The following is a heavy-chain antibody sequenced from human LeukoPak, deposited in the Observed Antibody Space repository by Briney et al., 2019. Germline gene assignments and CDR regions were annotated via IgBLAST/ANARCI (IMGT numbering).Heavy chain of an antibody. CDR2: IRTKIEGETA. V-gene: IGHV3-15*01. CDR3: TRDRGAYNLYDY. Sequence: GGSLRLSCAASGFNFQYVWMDWVRQALGKGLEWVGRIRTKIEGETADYAAPVRGRFTISRDDSKAIAYLQMDSLKTEDTAVYHCTRDRGAYNLYDYWGQGTLVTVSS. CDR1: GFNFQYVW. D-gene: IGHD1-1*01. J-gene: IGHJ4*02.